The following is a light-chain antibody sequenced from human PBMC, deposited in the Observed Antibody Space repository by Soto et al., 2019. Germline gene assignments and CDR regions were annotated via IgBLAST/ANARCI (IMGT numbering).Light chain of an antibody. Sequence: EIVLTQSPATLSLSPGERATLSCRASQSVSNYLAWYQQKPGQAPRLLIYDASSRATGISDRFSGSGSGTDFTLTISRLEPEDFAVYYCQQYGSSPPWTFGQGTKLEIK. CDR1: QSVSNY. CDR2: DAS. J-gene: IGKJ2*02. V-gene: IGKV3-20*01. CDR3: QQYGSSPPWT.